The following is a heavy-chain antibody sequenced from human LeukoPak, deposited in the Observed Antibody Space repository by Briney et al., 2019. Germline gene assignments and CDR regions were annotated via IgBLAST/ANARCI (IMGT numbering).Heavy chain of an antibody. CDR3: AKDSRLPPLWFGELLSQFDY. CDR2: ISYDGSNK. J-gene: IGHJ4*02. V-gene: IGHV3-30*18. Sequence: GGSLRLSCAASGFTFSSYGMHWVRQAPGKGLEWVAVISYDGSNKYYADSVKGRFTISRDNSKNTLYLQMNSLRAEDTAVYYCAKDSRLPPLWFGELLSQFDYWGQGTLVTVSS. D-gene: IGHD3-10*01. CDR1: GFTFSSYG.